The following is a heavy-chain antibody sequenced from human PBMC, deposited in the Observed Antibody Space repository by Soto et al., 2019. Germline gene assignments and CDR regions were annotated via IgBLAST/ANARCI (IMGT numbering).Heavy chain of an antibody. V-gene: IGHV4-39*01. J-gene: IGHJ4*02. CDR1: GGSLSSSSYY. Sequence: PSVTMSLPCTVSGGSLSSSSYYWGWLSQHPGKGMEWIGSLYYSGSTYYNRSLKCRLTMSVDPSKTQFFLQLSQVTAAYTALYYSSRIVIVPEARDYCGQGTLVTVSA. CDR2: LYYSGST. D-gene: IGHD2-2*01. CDR3: SRIVIVPEARDY.